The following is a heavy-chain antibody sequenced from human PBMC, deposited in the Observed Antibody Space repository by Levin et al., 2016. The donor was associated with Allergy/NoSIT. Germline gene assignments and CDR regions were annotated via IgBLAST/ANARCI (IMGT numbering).Heavy chain of an antibody. J-gene: IGHJ5*02. CDR3: AKSIAAARCCYDWFDP. Sequence: GGSLRLSCAASGFTFSSYAMSWVRQAPGKGLEWVSAISGSGGSTYYADSVKGRFTISRDNSKNTLYLQMNSLRAEDTAVYYCAKSIAAARCCYDWFDPWGQGTLVTVSS. CDR2: ISGSGGST. CDR1: GFTFSSYA. D-gene: IGHD6-13*01. V-gene: IGHV3-23*01.